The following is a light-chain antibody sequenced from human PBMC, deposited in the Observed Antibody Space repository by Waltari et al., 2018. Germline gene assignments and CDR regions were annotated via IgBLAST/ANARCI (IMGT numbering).Light chain of an antibody. Sequence: EIVLTQSPATLSLSPGERPTLSCSASQIVSSYLAWYPQKPGQAPRLLIYDASNRATGIPARFSGSGSGTDCTLTISSLEPEDFAVYYCQQRSNWPPTWTFGQGTKVEIK. V-gene: IGKV3-11*01. J-gene: IGKJ1*01. CDR2: DAS. CDR3: QQRSNWPPTWT. CDR1: QIVSSY.